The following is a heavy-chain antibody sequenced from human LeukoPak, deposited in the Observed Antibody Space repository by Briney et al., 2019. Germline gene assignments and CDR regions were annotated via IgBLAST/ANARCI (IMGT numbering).Heavy chain of an antibody. V-gene: IGHV4-34*01. J-gene: IGHJ4*02. CDR3: ARYSGWYYFDY. CDR2: INHSGST. D-gene: IGHD6-19*01. Sequence: SETLSLTCAVYGGSFSGYYWSWIRQPPGKGLEWIGEINHSGSTNYNPSFKSRVTISVDTSKNQFSLKLSSVTAADTAVYYCARYSGWYYFDYWGQGTLVTVSS. CDR1: GGSFSGYY.